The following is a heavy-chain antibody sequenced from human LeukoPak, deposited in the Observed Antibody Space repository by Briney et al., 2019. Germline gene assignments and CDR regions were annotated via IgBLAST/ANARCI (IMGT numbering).Heavy chain of an antibody. CDR2: ISSSSSYI. Sequence: GGSLRLSCASSGFTFSSYSMNWVRQAPGKGLEWVSSISSSSSYIYYADSVKGRFPISRDNAKNSLYLQMNSLRAEDTAVYYCARGVGIAAAGSLDYWGRGTLVTVSS. V-gene: IGHV3-21*01. J-gene: IGHJ4*02. D-gene: IGHD6-13*01. CDR1: GFTFSSYS. CDR3: ARGVGIAAAGSLDY.